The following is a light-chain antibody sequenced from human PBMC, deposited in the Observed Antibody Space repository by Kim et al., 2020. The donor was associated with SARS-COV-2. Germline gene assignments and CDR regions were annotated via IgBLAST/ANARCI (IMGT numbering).Light chain of an antibody. CDR1: QSIGSS. CDR3: HQSISLPQT. V-gene: IGKV6-21*02. J-gene: IGKJ1*01. CDR2: YAS. Sequence: EIVLTQSPDFQSVTPREKVTIACRASQSIGSSLHWYQQKPDQSPKLLIKYASQSIAGVPSRFNGRGSGSDFTLTINSLEAEEASTYYCHQSISLPQTFRQGTKVDFK.